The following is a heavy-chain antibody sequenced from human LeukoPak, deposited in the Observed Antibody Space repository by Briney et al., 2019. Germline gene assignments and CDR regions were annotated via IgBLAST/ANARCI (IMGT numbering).Heavy chain of an antibody. CDR3: AGTYYSRRHFRH. V-gene: IGHV4-4*07. CDR1: GASVSIYY. J-gene: IGHJ1*01. CDR2: VYTSGST. Sequence: KSSETLSLTCTVSGASVSIYYWSWIRQPAGKGLEWIGRVYTSGSTNYNPSLKSRVTMSVDTSKNQFSLKLSSVTAADTASYYCAGTYYSRRHFRHWGQGTLVTVSS. D-gene: IGHD6-13*01.